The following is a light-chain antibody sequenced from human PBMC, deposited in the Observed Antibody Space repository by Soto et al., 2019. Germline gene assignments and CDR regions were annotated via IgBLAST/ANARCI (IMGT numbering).Light chain of an antibody. CDR2: DAS. CDR1: QSVSSY. J-gene: IGKJ5*01. Sequence: EIVLTQSPATLSLSPGERATLSCRASQSVSSYLAWYQQKPGQAPRLLIYDASNRATGIPARFSGSGSGTDFPLTISSLEPEDFAVYDCQQRSNWPSITFGQGTRLEIK. V-gene: IGKV3-11*01. CDR3: QQRSNWPSIT.